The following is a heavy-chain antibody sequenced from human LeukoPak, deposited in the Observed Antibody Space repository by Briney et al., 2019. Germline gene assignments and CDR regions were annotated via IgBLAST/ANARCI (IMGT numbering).Heavy chain of an antibody. Sequence: PPGGSLRLSCVASGFIFGRYWMHWVRQAPGMGLEWVSAISGSGGSTYYADSVKGRFTISRDNSKNTLYLQMNSLRAEDTAVYYCANQYPGWGQGTLVTVSS. V-gene: IGHV3-23*01. J-gene: IGHJ4*02. CDR1: GFIFGRYW. CDR2: ISGSGGST. CDR3: ANQYPG. D-gene: IGHD2/OR15-2a*01.